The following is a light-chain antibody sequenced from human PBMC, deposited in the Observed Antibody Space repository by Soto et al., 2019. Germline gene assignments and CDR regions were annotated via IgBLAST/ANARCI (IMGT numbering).Light chain of an antibody. CDR3: QQYYNWPPYT. V-gene: IGKV3D-15*01. CDR1: ETVTTN. CDR2: GAS. J-gene: IGKJ2*01. Sequence: IVMTQSPATQSVSPGERATLSCRASETVTTNLAWFQQKPGQTPRLLIFGASTRATGIPTRFTGSGSETDFTLTIGSLQSEDLAVYYCQQYYNWPPYTFGQGTQLEIK.